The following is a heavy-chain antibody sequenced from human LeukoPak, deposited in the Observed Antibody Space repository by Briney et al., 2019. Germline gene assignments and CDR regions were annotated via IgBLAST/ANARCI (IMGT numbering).Heavy chain of an antibody. Sequence: SGPTLVNPTQTLTLTCTFSGFSFTTGVRVGWIRQPPGKALEWLALIYWDDDKRYSPSLKSRLTITKDTSKNQVVLTMTNMDPVDTATYYCAYRPTQDHISWYPNWFDPWGQGTLVIVSS. CDR2: IYWDDDK. J-gene: IGHJ5*02. V-gene: IGHV2-5*02. CDR1: GFSFTTGVR. CDR3: AYRPTQDHISWYPNWFDP. D-gene: IGHD6-13*01.